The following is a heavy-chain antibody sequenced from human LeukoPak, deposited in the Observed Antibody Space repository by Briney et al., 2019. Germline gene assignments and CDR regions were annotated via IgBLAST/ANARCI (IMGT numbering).Heavy chain of an antibody. D-gene: IGHD3-10*01. J-gene: IGHJ6*03. CDR3: AKERVIGLLWFGESLPYYYYYYMDV. Sequence: TGGFLRLSCAASGFTFSSYGMHWVRQAPGKGLEWVAFIRYDGSNKYYADSVKGRFTISRDNSKNTLYLQMNSLRAEDTAVYYCAKERVIGLLWFGESLPYYYYYYMDVWGKGTTVTISS. V-gene: IGHV3-30*02. CDR2: IRYDGSNK. CDR1: GFTFSSYG.